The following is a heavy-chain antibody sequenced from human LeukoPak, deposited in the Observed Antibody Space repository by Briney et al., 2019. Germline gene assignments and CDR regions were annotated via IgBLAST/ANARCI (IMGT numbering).Heavy chain of an antibody. CDR1: GGTFSSYA. D-gene: IGHD6-19*01. Sequence: ASVKVSCKASGGTFSSYAISWVRQAPGQGLEWMGGIIPIFGTANYAQKFQGRVTITADESMSTAYMELSSLRSEDTAVYYCARDPPRYSSGWLGAHSGYYYGMDVWGQGTAVTVSS. CDR2: IIPIFGTA. V-gene: IGHV1-69*13. J-gene: IGHJ6*02. CDR3: ARDPPRYSSGWLGAHSGYYYGMDV.